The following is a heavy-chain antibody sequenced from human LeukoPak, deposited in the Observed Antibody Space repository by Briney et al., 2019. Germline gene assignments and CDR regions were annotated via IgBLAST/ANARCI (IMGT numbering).Heavy chain of an antibody. CDR1: GFTFSTYA. D-gene: IGHD3-10*01. J-gene: IGHJ3*02. CDR3: ARGIQPPKYYGSGSDTFDI. V-gene: IGHV3-30*04. CDR2: VSKDGNTK. Sequence: GGSLGLSCVASGFTFSTYAFHWVRQAPGKGLEWVAVVSKDGNTKYYADSVKGRFTISRDNSKNTLHLQMNSLRAEDTSVYYCARGIQPPKYYGSGSDTFDIWGQGTMVTVSS.